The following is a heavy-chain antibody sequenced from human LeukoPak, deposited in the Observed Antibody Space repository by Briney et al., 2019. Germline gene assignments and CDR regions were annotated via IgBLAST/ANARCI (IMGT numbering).Heavy chain of an antibody. Sequence: GASVKVSCKASGYTFTSYGISWVRQAPGQGLEWMGGIIPIFGTANYAQKFQGRVTITADESTSTAYMELSSLRSEDTAVYYCARAGMATGDYYYYYYMDVWGKGTTVTVSS. CDR3: ARAGMATGDYYYYYYMDV. V-gene: IGHV1-69*13. CDR2: IIPIFGTA. J-gene: IGHJ6*03. D-gene: IGHD5-24*01. CDR1: GYTFTSYG.